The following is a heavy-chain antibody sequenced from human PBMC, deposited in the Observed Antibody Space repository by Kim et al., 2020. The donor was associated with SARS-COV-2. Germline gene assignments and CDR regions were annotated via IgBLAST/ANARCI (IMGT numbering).Heavy chain of an antibody. CDR1: GGSISSYY. CDR3: ARDGYYSDSSAFDI. Sequence: SETLSLTCTVSGGSISSYYWSWIRQPAGKGLEWIGRIYTSGSTNYNPSLKSRATMSVDTSKNQFSLKLSSVTAADTAVYYCARDGYYSDSSAFDIWGQGTMVTVSS. D-gene: IGHD3-22*01. CDR2: IYTSGST. J-gene: IGHJ3*02. V-gene: IGHV4-4*07.